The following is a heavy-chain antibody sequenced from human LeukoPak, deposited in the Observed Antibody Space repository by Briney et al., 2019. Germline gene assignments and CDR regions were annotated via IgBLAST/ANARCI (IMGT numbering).Heavy chain of an antibody. V-gene: IGHV4-4*09. CDR2: IYTNENT. D-gene: IGHD3-10*01. Sequence: SETLSLTFTVSGGSISGYYWSWIRQPPGKGLQWIGYIYTNENTKYSPSLQSRVTMSVDTSKNQFSLKLTSVTAADTAVYYCVRQAYYSESGSWTGFDYWGQGTLVPVSS. J-gene: IGHJ4*02. CDR1: GGSISGYY. CDR3: VRQAYYSESGSWTGFDY.